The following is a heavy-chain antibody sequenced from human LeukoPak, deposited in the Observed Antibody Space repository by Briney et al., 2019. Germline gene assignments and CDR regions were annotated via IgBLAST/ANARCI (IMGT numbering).Heavy chain of an antibody. V-gene: IGHV4-59*08. J-gene: IGHJ4*02. CDR1: GGSISSYY. CDR3: ARHRYSVVYYFDY. Sequence: SETLSLTCTVSGGSISSYYWSWIRQPPGKGLEWIGYIYYSGSTNYNPSLKSRVNISVDMSKNQFSRKLNSVTAADTAVYYCARHRYSVVYYFDYWGQGTLVTVSS. D-gene: IGHD6-13*01. CDR2: IYYSGST.